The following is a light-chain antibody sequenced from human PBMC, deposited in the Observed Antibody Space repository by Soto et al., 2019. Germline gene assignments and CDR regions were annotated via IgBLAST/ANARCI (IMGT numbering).Light chain of an antibody. CDR3: QQYHNWPPQYT. Sequence: EIVMTQSPASLSVSPGDGATLSCRASQSVASNVAWYQQKPGQGPRLLIHGASTRAVGVPARFSGSGSGTDFTLTISSLQSEDFAVYYCQQYHNWPPQYTFGQGTKLRI. V-gene: IGKV3-15*01. CDR2: GAS. CDR1: QSVASN. J-gene: IGKJ2*01.